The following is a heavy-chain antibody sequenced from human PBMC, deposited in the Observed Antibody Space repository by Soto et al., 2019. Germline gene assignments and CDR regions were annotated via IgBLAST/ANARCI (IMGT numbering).Heavy chain of an antibody. J-gene: IGHJ3*02. CDR1: GFTFSSYA. V-gene: IGHV3-23*01. Sequence: PGGSLRLSCAASGFTFSSYAMSWVRQAPGKGLEWVSAISGSGGSTYYADSVKGRFTISRDNSKNTLYLQMNSLRAEDTAVYYCAGGLVVDDAFDIWGQGTMVTVSS. CDR3: AGGLVVDDAFDI. CDR2: ISGSGGST. D-gene: IGHD2-15*01.